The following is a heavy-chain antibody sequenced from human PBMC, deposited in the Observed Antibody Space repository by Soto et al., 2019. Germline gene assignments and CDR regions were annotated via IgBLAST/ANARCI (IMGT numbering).Heavy chain of an antibody. CDR2: TYYRSEWYN. CDR3: ARGNAGVFDY. V-gene: IGHV6-1*01. J-gene: IGHJ4*02. Sequence: SQTLSLPCAISGDSVSRHSAAWNWIRQSPSRGLEWLGRTYYRSEWYNDYAVSVKGRLSINPDTSKNRFSLQLNSETPEDTAVYFCARGNAGVFDYWGQGTPVTVSS. D-gene: IGHD7-27*01. CDR1: GDSVSRHSAA.